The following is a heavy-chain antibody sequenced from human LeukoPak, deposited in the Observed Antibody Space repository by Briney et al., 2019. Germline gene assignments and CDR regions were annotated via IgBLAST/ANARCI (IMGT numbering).Heavy chain of an antibody. J-gene: IGHJ4*02. D-gene: IGHD6-19*01. CDR1: GFTFSTYA. V-gene: IGHV3-23*01. Sequence: GGSLRLSCAASGFTFSTYAMSWVRQAPGRGLEWVLAVSDSGSGTYYADSVKGRFTISRDNSKNTLYLQMTSLRAEDTALYYGAKGKGSSGWFDWGQGTLVTVSS. CDR3: AKGKGSSGWFD. CDR2: VSDSGSGT.